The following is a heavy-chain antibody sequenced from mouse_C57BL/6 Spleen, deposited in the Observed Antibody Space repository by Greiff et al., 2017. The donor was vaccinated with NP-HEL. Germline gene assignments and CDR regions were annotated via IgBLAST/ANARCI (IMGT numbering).Heavy chain of an antibody. D-gene: IGHD2-2*01. CDR2: ISDGGSYT. Sequence: EVQRVESGGGLVKPGGSLKLSCAASGFTFSSYAMSWVRQTPEKRLEWVATISDGGSYTYYPDNVKGRFTISRDNAKNNLYLQMSHLKSEDTAMYYCARRLRRDWYFDVWGTGTTVTVSS. J-gene: IGHJ1*03. CDR1: GFTFSSYA. V-gene: IGHV5-4*01. CDR3: ARRLRRDWYFDV.